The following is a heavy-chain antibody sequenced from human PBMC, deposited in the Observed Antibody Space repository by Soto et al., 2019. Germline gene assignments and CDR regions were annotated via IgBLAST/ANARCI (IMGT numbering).Heavy chain of an antibody. V-gene: IGHV1-18*01. CDR3: ARVFEATMYYYDSSGYYQFDY. Sequence: ASVKVSCKASGYTFTSYGISWVRQAPGQGLEWMGWISAYNGNTNYAQKLQGRVTMTTDTSTSTAYMELRSLRSDDTAVYYCARVFEATMYYYDSSGYYQFDYWGQGTLVTVSS. D-gene: IGHD3-22*01. CDR1: GYTFTSYG. CDR2: ISAYNGNT. J-gene: IGHJ4*02.